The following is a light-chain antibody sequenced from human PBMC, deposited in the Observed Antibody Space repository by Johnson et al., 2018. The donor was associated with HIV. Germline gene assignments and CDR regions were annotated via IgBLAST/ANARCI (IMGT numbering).Light chain of an antibody. V-gene: IGLV1-51*01. CDR2: DNN. CDR1: SCDIGNNY. Sequence: QSVLTQPPSVSAAPGQKVTISCSGNSCDIGNNYVSCHQQFPGTVPKLLIYDNNKRPSGIPDRFSGSKSGTSVTLDITGLQTGDEADYYCGTWDNSLSAGVFGRGTKVTVL. J-gene: IGLJ1*01. CDR3: GTWDNSLSAGV.